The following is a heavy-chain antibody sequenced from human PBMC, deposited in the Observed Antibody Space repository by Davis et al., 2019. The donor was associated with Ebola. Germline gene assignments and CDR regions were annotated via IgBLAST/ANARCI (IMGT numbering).Heavy chain of an antibody. D-gene: IGHD3-3*01. CDR3: ARAAMYDFWSGYYGCFDY. V-gene: IGHV3-74*01. Sequence: GESLKISCAASGFTFSSYWMHWVRQAPGKGLVWVSRINSDGSSTSYADSVKGRFTISRDNAKNTLYLQMNSLRAEDTAVYYCARAAMYDFWSGYYGCFDYWGQGTLVTVSS. J-gene: IGHJ4*02. CDR1: GFTFSSYW. CDR2: INSDGSST.